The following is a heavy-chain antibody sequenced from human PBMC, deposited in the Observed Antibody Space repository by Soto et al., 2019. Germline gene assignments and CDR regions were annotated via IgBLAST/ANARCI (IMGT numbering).Heavy chain of an antibody. J-gene: IGHJ4*02. CDR1: GYTFTGYY. CDR3: ARSSTYNFDSSGYYDY. CDR2: INPHSGGA. Sequence: ASVKVSCKTSGYTFTGYYMHWVRQAPGQGLEWMGWINPHSGGANYAQNFQGRVTLTRDASINTAYMDLTGLTSGDAAVYYCARSSTYNFDSSGYYDYWGQGTLVTVSS. D-gene: IGHD3-22*01. V-gene: IGHV1-2*02.